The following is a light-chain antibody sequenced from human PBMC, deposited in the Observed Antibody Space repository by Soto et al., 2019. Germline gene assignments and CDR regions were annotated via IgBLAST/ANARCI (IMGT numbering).Light chain of an antibody. CDR1: SSNIGAGYD. Sequence: QSVLTLPPSVSGAPGQRVTISCTGSSSNIGAGYDVHWYQQLPGTAPKLLIYGNSNRPSRVPDRFSGSKSGTSSSLAITGLHAEDEADYYCQSYDSSLSTVVFGGGTKLTVL. CDR3: QSYDSSLSTVV. J-gene: IGLJ2*01. V-gene: IGLV1-40*01. CDR2: GNS.